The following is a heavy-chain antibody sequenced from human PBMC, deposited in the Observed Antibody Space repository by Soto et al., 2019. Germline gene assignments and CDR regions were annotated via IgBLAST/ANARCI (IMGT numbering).Heavy chain of an antibody. Sequence: PGGSLRLSCAASGFTFSSYAMSWVRQAPGKGLEWVSGVSGSGGSTYHADSVKGRFTISRDNSKNTVDLQMNSLRAEDTAVYYCAKGINVGYCSSTSCQPLDAWGQGTTVTVSS. CDR2: VSGSGGST. CDR1: GFTFSSYA. CDR3: AKGINVGYCSSTSCQPLDA. J-gene: IGHJ6*02. V-gene: IGHV3-23*01. D-gene: IGHD2-2*01.